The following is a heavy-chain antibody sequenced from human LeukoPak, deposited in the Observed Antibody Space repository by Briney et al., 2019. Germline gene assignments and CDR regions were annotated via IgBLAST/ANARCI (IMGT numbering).Heavy chain of an antibody. V-gene: IGHV1-46*01. CDR1: GYTFTNNY. CDR3: ARDQEGFDY. Sequence: ASVKVSCKASGYTFTNNYLHWVRQAPGQGLEWMGMIYPRDGSTSYAQNFQGRVTVTRDTSTTTVHMELRGLRSEDTAAYYCARDQEGFDYWGQGTVVTVSS. J-gene: IGHJ4*02. CDR2: IYPRDGST.